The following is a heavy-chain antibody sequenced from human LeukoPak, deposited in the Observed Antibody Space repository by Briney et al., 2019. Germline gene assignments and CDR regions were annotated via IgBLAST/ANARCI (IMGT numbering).Heavy chain of an antibody. V-gene: IGHV3-23*01. CDR3: AKVRYFDWSIDY. J-gene: IGHJ4*02. D-gene: IGHD3-9*01. CDR1: GFTFSSYA. CDR2: ISGSGGST. Sequence: GRSLRLSCAASGFTFSSYAMSWVRQAPGKGLEWVSAISGSGGSTYYADSVKGRFTISRDNSKNTLYLQMNSLRAEDTAVYYCAKVRYFDWSIDYWGQGTLVTVSS.